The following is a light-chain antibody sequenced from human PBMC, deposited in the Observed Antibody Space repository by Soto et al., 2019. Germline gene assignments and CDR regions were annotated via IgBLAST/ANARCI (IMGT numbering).Light chain of an antibody. J-gene: IGKJ2*01. V-gene: IGKV3-15*01. CDR2: GAS. Sequence: EIVMTQSPATLSVSPGERATLSCRASQSVSSNLAWYQQKAGQAPRLLIYGASTRATGIPARFSGSGSGTEFTLTISSLQSEDFAFYYCQQYNNWPPMYTFGQGTKLEIK. CDR3: QQYNNWPPMYT. CDR1: QSVSSN.